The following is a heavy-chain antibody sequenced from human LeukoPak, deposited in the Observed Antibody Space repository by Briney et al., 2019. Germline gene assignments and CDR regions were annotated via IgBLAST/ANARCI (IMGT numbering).Heavy chain of an antibody. CDR2: ISSGGSTI. D-gene: IGHD6-19*01. Sequence: GGSLRLSCAASGFTFSDYYMSWIRQAPGKGLEWVSYISSGGSTISYADSVKGRFTISRDNAKNSLYLQMNSLSAEDTAVYYCARASYGVAGSDYWGQGTLVTVSS. V-gene: IGHV3-11*01. CDR1: GFTFSDYY. CDR3: ARASYGVAGSDY. J-gene: IGHJ4*03.